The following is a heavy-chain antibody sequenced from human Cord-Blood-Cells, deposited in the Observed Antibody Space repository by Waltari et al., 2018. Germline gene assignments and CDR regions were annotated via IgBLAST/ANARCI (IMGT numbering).Heavy chain of an antibody. Sequence: QVQLVQSGATEKKPGSPVNVSCKASGGTFSGFSICWVRQAPGQGLEWMGGIIPIFGTANYAQKFQGRVTITADESTSTAYMELSSLRSEDTAVYYCARGSNWNYYWGQGTLVTVSS. CDR1: GGTFSGFS. CDR2: IIPIFGTA. V-gene: IGHV1-69*01. D-gene: IGHD1-1*01. J-gene: IGHJ4*02. CDR3: ARGSNWNYY.